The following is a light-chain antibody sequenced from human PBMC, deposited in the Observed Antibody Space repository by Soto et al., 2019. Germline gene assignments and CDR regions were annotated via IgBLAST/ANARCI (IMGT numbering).Light chain of an antibody. V-gene: IGKV3-15*01. CDR2: GAS. Sequence: EIAMTQSPATLSVSPGERVTLSCRARQSVGSNLAWYQQKPGQAPRLLIYGASTRATGIPARFSGSGSETEFTLTISSLQAEDSAVYFCQQYNNWPTWTFGQGTKVDIK. CDR1: QSVGSN. J-gene: IGKJ1*01. CDR3: QQYNNWPTWT.